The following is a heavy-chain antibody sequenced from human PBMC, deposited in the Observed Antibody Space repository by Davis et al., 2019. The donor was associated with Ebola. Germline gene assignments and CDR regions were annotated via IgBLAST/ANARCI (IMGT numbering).Heavy chain of an antibody. CDR2: LTGGGGTT. CDR1: GFSFSAYA. Sequence: GGSLRLSCAASGFSFSAYAMSWVRQAPGKGLEWVSSLTGGGGTTYYTDSVKARFTISSDNSRNTLYLQMNNLRDEETAVYYCAKETRYIVLMVFGDWGQGSLVTVSS. CDR3: AKETRYIVLMVFGD. D-gene: IGHD2-8*01. V-gene: IGHV3-23*01. J-gene: IGHJ4*02.